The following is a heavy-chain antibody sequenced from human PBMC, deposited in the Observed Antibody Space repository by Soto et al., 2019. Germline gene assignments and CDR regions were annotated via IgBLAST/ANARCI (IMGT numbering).Heavy chain of an antibody. CDR3: AREPCGGDCYYYYYYGMDV. CDR2: ISAYNGNT. J-gene: IGHJ6*02. D-gene: IGHD2-21*02. Sequence: ASVKVSCKASGYTFTSYVISWVRQAPGQGLEWMGWISAYNGNTNYAQKLQGRVTMTTDTSTSTAYMELRSLRSDDTAVYYCAREPCGGDCYYYYYYGMDVWGQGTTVNVSS. V-gene: IGHV1-18*01. CDR1: GYTFTSYV.